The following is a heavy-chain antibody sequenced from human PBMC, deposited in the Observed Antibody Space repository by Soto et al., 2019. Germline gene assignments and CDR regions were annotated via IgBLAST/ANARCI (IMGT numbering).Heavy chain of an antibody. Sequence: PSETLSLTCAVSGGSISSSNWWSWVRQPPGKGLEWIGEIYHSGSTNYNPSLKSRVTISVDKSKNQFSLKLSSVTAADTAVYYCARLDSSGYYTLYYFDDWGQGTLVTVAS. CDR2: IYHSGST. J-gene: IGHJ4*02. V-gene: IGHV4-4*02. CDR3: ARLDSSGYYTLYYFDD. D-gene: IGHD3-22*01. CDR1: GGSISSSNW.